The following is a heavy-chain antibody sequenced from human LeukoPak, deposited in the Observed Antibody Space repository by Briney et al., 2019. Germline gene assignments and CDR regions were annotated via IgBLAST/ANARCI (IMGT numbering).Heavy chain of an antibody. CDR2: ISTSTGNP. J-gene: IGHJ4*02. D-gene: IGHD5-12*01. Sequence: GASVKVSCKASGYTFTIYAINWVRQAPGQGLEWMGRISTSTGNPTYAPGFTGRFVFSLDTSANTAYLQINSLQPEDTAIYYCARDRGGYMAYWGQGTLDTVSS. CDR1: GYTFTIYA. CDR3: ARDRGGYMAY. V-gene: IGHV7-4-1*02.